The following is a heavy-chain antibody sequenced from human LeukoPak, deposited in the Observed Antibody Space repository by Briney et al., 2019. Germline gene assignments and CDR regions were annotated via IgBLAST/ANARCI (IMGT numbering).Heavy chain of an antibody. V-gene: IGHV3-30*18. CDR1: GFTFSSYS. CDR2: ISYDGSNK. D-gene: IGHD4-11*01. CDR3: AKHYSNYYFDY. J-gene: IGHJ4*02. Sequence: GGSLRLSCAASGFTFSSYSMHWVRQAPGKGLVWVAVISYDGSNKYYADSVKGRFTISRDNSKNTLYLQMNSLRAEDTAVYYCAKHYSNYYFDYWGQGTLVTVSS.